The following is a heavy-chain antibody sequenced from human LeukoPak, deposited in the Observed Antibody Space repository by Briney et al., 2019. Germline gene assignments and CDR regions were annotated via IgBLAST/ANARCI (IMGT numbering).Heavy chain of an antibody. Sequence: ASVKVSCKASGYTFTSYDINWVRQATGQGLEWMGWMNPNSGNTGYAQKFQGRVNMTRNTSISRAYMELSSLRSEDTAVYYCARGETYYDFWSGYYDRYNWFDPWGQGTLVTVSS. V-gene: IGHV1-8*01. CDR2: MNPNSGNT. J-gene: IGHJ5*02. D-gene: IGHD3-3*01. CDR3: ARGETYYDFWSGYYDRYNWFDP. CDR1: GYTFTSYD.